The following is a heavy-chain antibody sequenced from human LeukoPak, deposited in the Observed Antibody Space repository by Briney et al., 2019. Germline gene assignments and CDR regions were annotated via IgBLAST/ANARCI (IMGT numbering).Heavy chain of an antibody. J-gene: IGHJ4*02. Sequence: QPGGSLRLSCAASGFTFGSYAMSWVRQAPGKGLEWISTVSGGGVSTYYADSVKGRFTISRDNSKNTMDLQMNSLRAEDTALYYCVKDTIGYYQPFDVWGQGTLVTASS. CDR3: VKDTIGYYQPFDV. D-gene: IGHD3-22*01. CDR1: GFTFGSYA. CDR2: VSGGGVST. V-gene: IGHV3-23*01.